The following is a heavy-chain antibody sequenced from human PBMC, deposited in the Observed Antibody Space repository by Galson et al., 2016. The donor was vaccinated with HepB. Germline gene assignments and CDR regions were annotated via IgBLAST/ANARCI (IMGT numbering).Heavy chain of an antibody. CDR3: ARDLLNDFIAEVSNNYLDP. CDR2: INTNTGNP. D-gene: IGHD4-11*01. V-gene: IGHV7-4-1*02. Sequence: VKVSCKASGYNFTDYGIIWVRQAPGQGLEWMGWINTNTGNPTYAQGFTRRFVLSLDTSVSTAYLQIRNLKAEDAAVYYCARDLLNDFIAEVSNNYLDPWGQGTLVTVSS. J-gene: IGHJ5*02. CDR1: GYNFTDYG.